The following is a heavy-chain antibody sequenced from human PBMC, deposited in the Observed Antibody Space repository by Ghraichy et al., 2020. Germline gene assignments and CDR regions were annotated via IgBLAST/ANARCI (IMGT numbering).Heavy chain of an antibody. CDR2: IYYSGAT. V-gene: IGHV4-39*01. J-gene: IGHJ4*02. D-gene: IGHD5-18*01. Sequence: SETLSLTCTVSGGAISSSSYYWGWIRQPPGKGLEWIGTIYYSGATYYNPSLKSQVTMSVDTSKNQFSLKLSSVTAADTAVYYCARHSHVGAGYSYGPKIDNWGQGALVTVSS. CDR1: GGAISSSSYY. CDR3: ARHSHVGAGYSYGPKIDN.